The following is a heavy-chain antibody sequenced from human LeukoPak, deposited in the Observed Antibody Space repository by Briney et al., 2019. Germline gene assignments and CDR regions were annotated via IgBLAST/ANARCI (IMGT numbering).Heavy chain of an antibody. CDR2: IRSSGTTI. V-gene: IGHV3-48*04. J-gene: IGHJ4*02. CDR3: ARDRGAVTDVFDY. D-gene: IGHD6-19*01. Sequence: GGSLRLSCAASGFTFSSYSMNWVRQAPGKGLEWLSYIRSSGTTIHYADSVKGRFTISRDNAKNSLYLQMNSLSAEDTAVYYCARDRGAVTDVFDYWGQGTLVTVSS. CDR1: GFTFSSYS.